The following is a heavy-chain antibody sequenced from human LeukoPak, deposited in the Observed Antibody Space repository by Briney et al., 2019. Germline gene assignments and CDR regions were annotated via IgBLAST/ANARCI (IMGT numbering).Heavy chain of an antibody. Sequence: GGSLTLSCAASGFTFSTYDMHWVRQAPGKGLEWVAVISYGGSNKYYTSSVKGRFIISRHNSKNTLYLQMHSLRAEDRAVYYCAKASNGGSYYGVIIDYWGQGTLVTVSS. D-gene: IGHD1-26*01. J-gene: IGHJ4*02. CDR2: ISYGGSNK. V-gene: IGHV3-30*18. CDR3: AKASNGGSYYGVIIDY. CDR1: GFTFSTYD.